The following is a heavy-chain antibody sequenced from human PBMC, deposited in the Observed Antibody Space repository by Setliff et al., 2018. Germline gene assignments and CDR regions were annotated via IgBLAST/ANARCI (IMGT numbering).Heavy chain of an antibody. CDR2: IGTAGDT. D-gene: IGHD3-22*01. Sequence: PGGSLRLSCAASGFTFSSYAMSWVRQAPGKGLEWVSPIGTAGDTYYPASVKGRFTISRDDSKSIAYLRMNSLKIEDTAVYYCTRDFWPESSGFAFGQRGQGTLVTVSS. CDR1: GFTFSSYA. J-gene: IGHJ4*02. V-gene: IGHV3-23*01. CDR3: TRDFWPESSGFAFGQ.